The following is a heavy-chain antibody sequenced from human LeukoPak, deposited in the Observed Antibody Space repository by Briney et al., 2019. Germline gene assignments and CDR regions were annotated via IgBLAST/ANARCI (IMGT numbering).Heavy chain of an antibody. V-gene: IGHV3-69-1*02. Sequence: GGSLRLYCATSGFTFRVFRMSWIRQAPEKGLEWVSSISSTTYTYYADSVKGRFTISRDNSKNSLYLQMNSLTAEDAALYYCARDGSGWSRDVWSQGTTVTVSS. CDR3: ARDGSGWSRDV. D-gene: IGHD6-19*01. CDR2: ISSTTYT. J-gene: IGHJ6*02. CDR1: GFTFRVFR.